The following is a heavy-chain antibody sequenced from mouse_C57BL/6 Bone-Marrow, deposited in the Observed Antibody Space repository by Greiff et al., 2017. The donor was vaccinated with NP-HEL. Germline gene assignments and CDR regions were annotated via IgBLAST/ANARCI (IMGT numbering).Heavy chain of an antibody. J-gene: IGHJ2*01. D-gene: IGHD1-2*01. CDR2: IAPENGDT. V-gene: IGHV14-4*01. Sequence: VQLQQSGAELVRPGASVKLSCTASGFNIKDDYMHWVKQRPEQGLAWIGWIAPENGDTAYASKFPRNDTITADTSYNTAYLQRSSLTSEDTAVYYCTTWDYGPYYFDYWGQGTTLTVSS. CDR1: GFNIKDDY. CDR3: TTWDYGPYYFDY.